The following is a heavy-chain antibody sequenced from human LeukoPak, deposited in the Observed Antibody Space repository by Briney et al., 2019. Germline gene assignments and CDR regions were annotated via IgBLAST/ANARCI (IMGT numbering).Heavy chain of an antibody. V-gene: IGHV3-15*01. J-gene: IGHJ4*02. CDR3: ARAKCSGGPCHFDY. D-gene: IGHD2-15*01. CDR2: IKSKTDGGTT. Sequence: NPGGSLRLSCAASGFTFSNARMSWVRQAPGMGLEWVGRIKSKTDGGTTDYAAPVKGRFTISRDDSKNTLYLQMNSLKTEDTAVYYCARAKCSGGPCHFDYWGQGTLVTVSS. CDR1: GFTFSNAR.